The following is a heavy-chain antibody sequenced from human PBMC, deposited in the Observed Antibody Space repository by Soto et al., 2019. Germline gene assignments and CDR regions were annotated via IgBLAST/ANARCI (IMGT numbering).Heavy chain of an antibody. J-gene: IGHJ4*02. Sequence: QVQLLESGGGVVRPGRSLKLSCAASGFSFSDYAIHWVRQAPGKGLEWVSVISYDGSMKYYADSVKGRFTISRDNSKKTVHLRMDSLRSEDAAIYFCAREGRLAAIDLAYWGQGTLVTVSS. CDR1: GFSFSDYA. CDR3: AREGRLAAIDLAY. D-gene: IGHD2-21*01. V-gene: IGHV3-30-3*01. CDR2: ISYDGSMK.